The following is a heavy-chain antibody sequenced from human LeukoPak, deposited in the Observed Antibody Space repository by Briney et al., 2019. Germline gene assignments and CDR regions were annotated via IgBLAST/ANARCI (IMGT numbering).Heavy chain of an antibody. V-gene: IGHV4-59*11. CDR2: IYYSGST. D-gene: IGHD1-20*01. CDR1: GGSISSHY. Sequence: SETLSLTCTVSGGSISSHYWSWIRQPPGKGLEWIGYIYYSGSTNYNPSLKSRVNISVDTSKNQFSLKLSSVTAADTAVYYCARDSRVTGTTSWGQGTLVTVSS. J-gene: IGHJ4*02. CDR3: ARDSRVTGTTS.